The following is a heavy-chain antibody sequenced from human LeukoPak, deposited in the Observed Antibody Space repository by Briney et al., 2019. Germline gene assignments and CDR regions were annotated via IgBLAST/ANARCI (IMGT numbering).Heavy chain of an antibody. CDR1: GFTFSSYS. V-gene: IGHV3-21*01. CDR3: ARDYYDSSGYPLIDY. J-gene: IGHJ4*02. Sequence: GGSLRLSCAASGFTFSSYSMNWVRQAPGKGLEWVSSISSSSSYIYYADSVKGRFTISRDNAKNSLYLQMNSLRAEDTAVYYCARDYYDSSGYPLIDYWGQGTLVTVSS. CDR2: ISSSSSYI. D-gene: IGHD3-22*01.